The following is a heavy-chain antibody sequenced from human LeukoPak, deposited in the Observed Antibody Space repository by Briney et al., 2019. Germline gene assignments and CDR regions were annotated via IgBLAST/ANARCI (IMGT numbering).Heavy chain of an antibody. CDR2: ISAYNGNT. CDR1: GYTFTSYG. J-gene: IGHJ4*02. D-gene: IGHD3-3*01. CDR3: ARGYYDFWSGYFGPLVY. Sequence: ASVKVSCKASGYTFTSYGISWVRQAPGQGLEWMGWISAYNGNTNYAQKLQGRVTMTIDTSTSTAYMELRSLRSDDTAVYYCARGYYDFWSGYFGPLVYWGQGTLVTVSS. V-gene: IGHV1-18*01.